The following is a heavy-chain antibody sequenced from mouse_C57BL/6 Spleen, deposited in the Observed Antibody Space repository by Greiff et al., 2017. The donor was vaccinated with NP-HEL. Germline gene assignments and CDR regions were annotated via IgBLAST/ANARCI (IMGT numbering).Heavy chain of an antibody. CDR1: GYTFTSYW. J-gene: IGHJ2*01. CDR3: ARNRVTTVVARVFDY. V-gene: IGHV1-59*01. CDR2: IDPSDSYT. Sequence: QVQLQQPGAELVRPGTSVKLSCKASGYTFTSYWMHWVKQRPGQGLEWIGVIDPSDSYTNYTQKFKGKATLTVDTSSSTADMQLSSLTSEDSAVYYYARNRVTTVVARVFDYWGQGTTLTVSS. D-gene: IGHD1-1*01.